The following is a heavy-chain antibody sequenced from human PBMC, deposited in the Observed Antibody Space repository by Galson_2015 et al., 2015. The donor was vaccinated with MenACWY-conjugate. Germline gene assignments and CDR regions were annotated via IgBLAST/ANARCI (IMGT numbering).Heavy chain of an antibody. CDR2: FSGNGGTT. D-gene: IGHD6-6*01. V-gene: IGHV3-64D*06. Sequence: ALSIGGAAAGFTFGSYPWHWVRQVPGQGREYVPAFSGNGGTTSYQDSWKGRSTISSDNPKNTLYLQLSSLRAEDTAVYYCVKTKLVLFDYWGQGTLVTVSS. J-gene: IGHJ4*02. CDR3: VKTKLVLFDY. CDR1: GFTFGSYP.